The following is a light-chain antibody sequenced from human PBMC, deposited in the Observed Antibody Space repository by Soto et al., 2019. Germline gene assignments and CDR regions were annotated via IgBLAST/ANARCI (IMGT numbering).Light chain of an antibody. J-gene: IGKJ1*01. CDR3: QQYSSHWT. V-gene: IGKV1-5*03. Sequence: DIPMTQSPSTLSASVGDRVTITCRASQSISNWLAWFQQKPGKAPKLLIYQASSLEGGVPSRFSGSGSGTEFTLTISGLQPDDFATYYCQQYSSHWTFGQGTKVETK. CDR2: QAS. CDR1: QSISNW.